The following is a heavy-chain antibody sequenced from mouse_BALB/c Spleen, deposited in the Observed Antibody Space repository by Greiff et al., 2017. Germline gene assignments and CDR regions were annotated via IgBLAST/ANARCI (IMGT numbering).Heavy chain of an antibody. J-gene: IGHJ3*01. Sequence: VKLVESGPGLVAPSQSLSITCTVSGFSLTSYGVHWVRQSPGKGLEWLGVIWSGGSTDYNAAFISRLSISKDNSKSQVFFKMNSLQANDTAIYYCARERERSYGNYVAWFAYWGQGTLVTVSA. CDR2: IWSGGST. CDR3: ARERERSYGNYVAWFAY. CDR1: GFSLTSYG. V-gene: IGHV2-2*02. D-gene: IGHD2-1*01.